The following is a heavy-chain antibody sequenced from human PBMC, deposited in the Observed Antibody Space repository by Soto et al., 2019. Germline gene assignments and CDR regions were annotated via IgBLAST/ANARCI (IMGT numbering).Heavy chain of an antibody. D-gene: IGHD6-6*01. CDR3: PRSEYSPSSRARNYYSGMDV. CDR2: INAGNGNT. CDR1: GYTFTSYA. Sequence: ASVKVSCKASGYTFTSYALHWVRQAPGQRLEWMGWINAGNGNTKYSQKFQGRVTITRYTSASTAYLELSSLRSEDTAVYYCPRSEYSPSSRARNYYSGMDVWGQGTTVTVSS. J-gene: IGHJ6*02. V-gene: IGHV1-3*01.